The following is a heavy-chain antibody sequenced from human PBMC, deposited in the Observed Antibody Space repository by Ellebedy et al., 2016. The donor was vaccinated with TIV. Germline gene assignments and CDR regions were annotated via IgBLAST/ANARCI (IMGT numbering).Heavy chain of an antibody. J-gene: IGHJ4*02. CDR1: GGSISSYY. CDR2: IYYSGST. D-gene: IGHD6-19*01. CDR3: ARSSGWDRFDY. V-gene: IGHV4-59*01. Sequence: MPSETLSLTCTVSGGSISSYYWSWIRQPPGKGLEWIGYIYYSGSTNYNPSLKSRVTIAVDTSKQQISLKLSSVTAADTAVYYCARSSGWDRFDYWGQGTLVTVSS.